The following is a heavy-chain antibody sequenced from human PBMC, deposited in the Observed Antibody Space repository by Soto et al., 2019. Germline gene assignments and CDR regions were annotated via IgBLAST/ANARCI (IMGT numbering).Heavy chain of an antibody. CDR1: GFTFSSYE. V-gene: IGHV3-48*03. CDR3: ARDLDGDHGGDY. CDR2: ISSSGSTI. D-gene: IGHD4-17*01. Sequence: GGSLRLSCAASGFTFSSYEVNWVRQAPGKGLEWVSYISSSGSTIYYADSVKGRFTISRDNAKNSLYLQMNSLRAEDTAVYYCARDLDGDHGGDYWGQGTLVTVSS. J-gene: IGHJ4*01.